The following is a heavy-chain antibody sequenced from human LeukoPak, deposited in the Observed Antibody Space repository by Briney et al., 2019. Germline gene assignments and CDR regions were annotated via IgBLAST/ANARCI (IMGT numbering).Heavy chain of an antibody. CDR3: ARAEHYYDSSGYSLLGAFDI. J-gene: IGHJ3*02. CDR1: GYTFTSYG. V-gene: IGHV1-18*01. Sequence: GASVKVFCKASGYTFTSYGISWVRQAPGQGLEWMGWISAYNGNTNYAQKLQGGVTMTTDTSTSTAYMELRSLRSDDTAVYYCARAEHYYDSSGYSLLGAFDIWGQGTMVTVSS. CDR2: ISAYNGNT. D-gene: IGHD3-22*01.